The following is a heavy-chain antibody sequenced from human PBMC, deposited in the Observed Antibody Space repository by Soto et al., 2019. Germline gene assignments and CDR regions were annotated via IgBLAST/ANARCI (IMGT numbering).Heavy chain of an antibody. CDR1: GFTFSSYA. V-gene: IGHV3-23*01. CDR3: AKDPRRLWCGYINWFDP. J-gene: IGHJ5*02. D-gene: IGHD3-3*01. Sequence: VGALRLSCAASGFTFSSYAMSWVRQAPGKGLEWVSAISGSGGSTYYADSVKGRFTISRDNSKNTLYLQMNSLRAEDTAVYYCAKDPRRLWCGYINWFDPWGQGTLVTVSS. CDR2: ISGSGGST.